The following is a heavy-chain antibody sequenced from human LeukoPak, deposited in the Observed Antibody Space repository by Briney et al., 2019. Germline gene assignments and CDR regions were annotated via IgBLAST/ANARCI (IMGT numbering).Heavy chain of an antibody. D-gene: IGHD3-3*01. Sequence: GGSLRLSCAASGFTFSSYWMNWVRQAPGKGLEWVANIKQDGSEQYYVDSVKGRFTVSRDNTKNSLHLQMNSLRVEDTAVYYCAGGSGWTTNYWGQGTLVTVSS. CDR1: GFTFSSYW. J-gene: IGHJ4*02. V-gene: IGHV3-7*04. CDR2: IKQDGSEQ. CDR3: AGGSGWTTNY.